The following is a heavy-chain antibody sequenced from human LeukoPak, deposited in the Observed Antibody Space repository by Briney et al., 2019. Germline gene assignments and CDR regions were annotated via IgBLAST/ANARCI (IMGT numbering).Heavy chain of an antibody. D-gene: IGHD7-27*01. J-gene: IGHJ4*02. CDR3: ARSPIGLGFFDS. Sequence: ASVKVSCEASGYTFTGYYIQWVRQAPGQGLEWMGWITSNSGDTDYARKFQGRVTMTRDTSISTAYMELNGLKSDDTAVYYCARSPIGLGFFDSWGQGTLVTVAS. V-gene: IGHV1-2*07. CDR2: ITSNSGDT. CDR1: GYTFTGYY.